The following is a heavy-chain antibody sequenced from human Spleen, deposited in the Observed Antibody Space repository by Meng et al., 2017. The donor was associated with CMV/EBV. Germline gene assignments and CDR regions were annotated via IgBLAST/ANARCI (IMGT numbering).Heavy chain of an antibody. V-gene: IGHV3-48*03. CDR1: GFIFNSYE. CDR3: AREVVAIAYNSSGLGY. D-gene: IGHD3-16*01. CDR2: ISNSGRTI. Sequence: GESLKISCVASGFIFNSYEMNWVRQAPGKGLEWISYISNSGRTIKNADSMRGRFTISRDNAKNSLYLQMNSLRVEDTAVYYCAREVVAIAYNSSGLGYWGQGTLVTVSS. J-gene: IGHJ4*02.